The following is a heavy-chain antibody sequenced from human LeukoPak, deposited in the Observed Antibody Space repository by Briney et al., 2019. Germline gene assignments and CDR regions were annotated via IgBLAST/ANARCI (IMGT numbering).Heavy chain of an antibody. D-gene: IGHD3-10*01. J-gene: IGHJ6*02. Sequence: GASVKVSCKPSGGTFSSYAISWVRQAPGQGLEWMGRIIPILGIANYAQKFQGRVTITADKSTSTAYMELSSLRSEDTAVYYCARDPPPGWFGDNMDVWGQGTTVTVSS. CDR2: IIPILGIA. CDR1: GGTFSSYA. V-gene: IGHV1-69*04. CDR3: ARDPPPGWFGDNMDV.